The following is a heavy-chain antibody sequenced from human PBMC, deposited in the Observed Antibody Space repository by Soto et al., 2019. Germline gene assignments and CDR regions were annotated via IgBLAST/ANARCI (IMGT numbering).Heavy chain of an antibody. V-gene: IGHV3-48*03. Sequence: EVQLVESGGDLVQPGGSLRLSCAASGFTFSRYEMNWVRQAPGKGLEWISYISTSGSTIYYADSVKGRFTISRDNSKNSLYLQVNSLRAEDTAVYYCARELAAASSFDYWGQGTLVTVSS. D-gene: IGHD6-13*01. CDR2: ISTSGSTI. J-gene: IGHJ4*02. CDR1: GFTFSRYE. CDR3: ARELAAASSFDY.